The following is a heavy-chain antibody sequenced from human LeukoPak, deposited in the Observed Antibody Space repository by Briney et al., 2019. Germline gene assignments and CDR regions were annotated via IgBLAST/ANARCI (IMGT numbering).Heavy chain of an antibody. CDR3: ARAEAAGVTMDV. D-gene: IGHD6-13*01. V-gene: IGHV3-11*04. Sequence: PGGSLRLSCAASGFIVSNNYMSWVRQAPGKGLEWVSYISSSGYTISYADSVKGRFTISRDNAKKSVFLQMNSLRAEDTAVYYCARAEAAGVTMDVWGKGTTVTVSS. CDR2: ISSSGYTI. CDR1: GFIVSNNY. J-gene: IGHJ6*03.